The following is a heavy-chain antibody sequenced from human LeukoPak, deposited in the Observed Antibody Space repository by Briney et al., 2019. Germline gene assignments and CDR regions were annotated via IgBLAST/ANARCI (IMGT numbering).Heavy chain of an antibody. J-gene: IGHJ4*02. D-gene: IGHD1-26*01. CDR3: ARDQGESGSYSAFDY. CDR1: GYTFTSYY. CDR2: INPSGGST. Sequence: ASVKVSCKASGYTFTSYYMHWVRQAPGQGLEWMGIINPSGGSTSYAQKFQGRVTMTRDTSTSTVYMELSSLRSEDTAVYYCARDQGESGSYSAFDYWGQGTLVTVSS. V-gene: IGHV1-46*01.